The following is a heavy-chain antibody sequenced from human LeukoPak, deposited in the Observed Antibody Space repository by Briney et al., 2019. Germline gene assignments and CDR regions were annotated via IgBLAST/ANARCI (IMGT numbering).Heavy chain of an antibody. Sequence: GASVKVSCKASGGTFSSSAISWVRQAPGQGLEWMGRIIPILGIANYAQKFQGRATITADKSASTAYMELSSLRSEDTAVYYCARGVWFGDQKAGNWFDPWGQGTLVTVSS. CDR3: ARGVWFGDQKAGNWFDP. CDR1: GGTFSSSA. J-gene: IGHJ5*02. V-gene: IGHV1-69*04. D-gene: IGHD3-10*01. CDR2: IIPILGIA.